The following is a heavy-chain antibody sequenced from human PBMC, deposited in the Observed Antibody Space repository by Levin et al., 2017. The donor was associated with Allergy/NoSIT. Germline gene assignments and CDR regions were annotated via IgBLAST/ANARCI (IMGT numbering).Heavy chain of an antibody. J-gene: IGHJ4*02. D-gene: IGHD3-22*01. CDR3: AKGDDSSGYYLAPNGR. CDR1: GFTFSSYA. V-gene: IGHV3-23*01. CDR2: IGGSGANT. Sequence: GESLKISCAASGFTFSSYAMSWVRQAPGKGLEWVSGIGGSGANTYYADSVKGRFTISRDNSKNTVYLQMNSLRAEDTAAYYCAKGDDSSGYYLAPNGRWGQGTLVTVSS.